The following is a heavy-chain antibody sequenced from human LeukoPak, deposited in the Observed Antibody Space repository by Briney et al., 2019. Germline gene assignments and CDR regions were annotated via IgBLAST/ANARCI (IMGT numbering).Heavy chain of an antibody. CDR2: IHYSGST. J-gene: IGHJ4*02. V-gene: IGHV4-61*01. Sequence: PSETLSLTCTVSGGSVSSGSNYWSWIRQPPGKGLEWIGYIHYSGSTSHNPALKSRVTISVDTSKNQFSLKLSSVTAADTAVYYCARVLYGSGTYYFDYWGQGTLVTVSS. CDR1: GGSVSSGSNY. CDR3: ARVLYGSGTYYFDY. D-gene: IGHD3-10*01.